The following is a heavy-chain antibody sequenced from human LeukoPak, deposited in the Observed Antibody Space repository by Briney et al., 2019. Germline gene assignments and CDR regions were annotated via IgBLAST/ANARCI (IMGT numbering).Heavy chain of an antibody. CDR3: ARGNYDILTGSAFDY. Sequence: GRSLRLSCADSGFTFRSYAMHWVRQAPGKGLEWVAVTSYDGSKKYYADSVKGRFTISRDNSKNTLYLQMSSPRVEDTAVYYCARGNYDILTGSAFDYWGQGTLVTVSS. J-gene: IGHJ4*02. D-gene: IGHD3-9*01. CDR2: TSYDGSKK. CDR1: GFTFRSYA. V-gene: IGHV3-30*04.